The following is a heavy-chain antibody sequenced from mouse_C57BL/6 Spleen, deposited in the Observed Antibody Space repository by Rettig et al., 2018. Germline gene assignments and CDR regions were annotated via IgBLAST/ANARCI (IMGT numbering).Heavy chain of an antibody. CDR1: GYTFTDYN. V-gene: IGHV1-18*01. CDR3: ARGGDYSRSYWYFDV. J-gene: IGHJ1*03. D-gene: IGHD2-5*01. Sequence: QSGPELVKPGASVKIPCKASGYTFTDYNMDWVKQSHGKSLEWIGDINPNNGGTIYNQKFKGKATLTVDKSSSTAYMELRSLTSEDTAVYYCARGGDYSRSYWYFDVWGTGTTVTVSS. CDR2: INPNNGGT.